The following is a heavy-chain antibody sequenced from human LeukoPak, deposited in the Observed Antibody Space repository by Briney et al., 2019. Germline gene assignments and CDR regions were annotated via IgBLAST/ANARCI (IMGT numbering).Heavy chain of an antibody. D-gene: IGHD5-24*01. CDR1: GFTFNIYP. J-gene: IGHJ1*01. CDR2: TLYDGSST. Sequence: GRSLRLSCAASGFTFNIYPMHWVRQAPGEGPEWVAVTLYDGSSTDYADSVKGRFTISRDNSKKTLYLQMNSLRVEDTAVYYCARGDGYNDAEYLQHWGQGTLVTVS. V-gene: IGHV3-30*04. CDR3: ARGDGYNDAEYLQH.